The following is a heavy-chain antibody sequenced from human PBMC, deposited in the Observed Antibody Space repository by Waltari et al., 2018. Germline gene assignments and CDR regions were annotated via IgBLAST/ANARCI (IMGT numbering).Heavy chain of an antibody. CDR1: GYSISSGYY. CDR2: IYHSGRT. D-gene: IGHD3-3*01. CDR3: ARERGGFFGVVINPLGVDY. V-gene: IGHV4-38-2*02. Sequence: QVQLQESGPGLVKPSETLSLTCAVSGYSISSGYYWGWIRQPPGTGLEWIGSIYHSGRTYYNPSLKSRVTISVDTSKNQFSLKLSSVTAADTAVYYCARERGGFFGVVINPLGVDYWGQGTLVTVSS. J-gene: IGHJ4*02.